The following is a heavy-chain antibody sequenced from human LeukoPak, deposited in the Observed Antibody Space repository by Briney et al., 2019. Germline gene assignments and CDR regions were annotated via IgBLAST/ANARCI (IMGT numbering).Heavy chain of an antibody. CDR2: IRYDGSNK. V-gene: IGHV3-30*02. CDR1: GFTFSSYG. D-gene: IGHD3/OR15-3a*01. Sequence: GGSLRLSCAASGFTFSSYGMHWVRQAPGKGLEWVAFIRYDGSNKYYADSVKGRFTISRDNSKNTLYLQMNSLRAEDTAVYYCAKDLDWLHPPGYFDYWGQGTLVTVSS. J-gene: IGHJ4*02. CDR3: AKDLDWLHPPGYFDY.